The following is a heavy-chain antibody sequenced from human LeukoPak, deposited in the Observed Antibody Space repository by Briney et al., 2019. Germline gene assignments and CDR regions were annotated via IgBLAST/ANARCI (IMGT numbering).Heavy chain of an antibody. V-gene: IGHV3-21*04. CDR1: GFTFSSYS. D-gene: IGHD3-9*01. CDR3: AKSMDYDILTGNFDY. J-gene: IGHJ4*02. Sequence: GRSLRLSCAASGFTFSSYSMNWVRQAPGKGLEWVSSISSSSSYIYYADSVKGRFTISRDNAKNSLYLQMNSLRAEDTAVYYCAKSMDYDILTGNFDYWGQGTLVTVSS. CDR2: ISSSSSYI.